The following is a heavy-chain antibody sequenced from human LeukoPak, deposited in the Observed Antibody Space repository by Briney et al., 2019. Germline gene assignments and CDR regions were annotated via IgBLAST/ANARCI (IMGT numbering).Heavy chain of an antibody. Sequence: GASVKVSCKASGYTFTSYGINWVRQATGQGLEWMGWMNPNSGNTGYAQKFQGRVTITRNTSISTAYMELSSLRSEDTAVYYCARGRYGLDSSTAYYFDYWGQGTLVTVSS. J-gene: IGHJ4*02. CDR3: ARGRYGLDSSTAYYFDY. CDR1: GYTFTSYG. D-gene: IGHD6-13*01. CDR2: MNPNSGNT. V-gene: IGHV1-8*03.